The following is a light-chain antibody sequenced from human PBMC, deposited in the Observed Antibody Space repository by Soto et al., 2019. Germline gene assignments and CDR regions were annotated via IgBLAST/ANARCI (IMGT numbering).Light chain of an antibody. CDR3: QQSYTTPYT. J-gene: IGKJ2*01. CDR2: GAS. V-gene: IGKV1-39*01. Sequence: DIQMTQSPSSLSASVGDRVTITCRASQSIRSYLNWYHQKPGKTPQLLIYGASNLQSGAPSRFTGSGSGTHFTLTISSLQPEDFATYYWQQSYTTPYTFVQGTKLEIK. CDR1: QSIRSY.